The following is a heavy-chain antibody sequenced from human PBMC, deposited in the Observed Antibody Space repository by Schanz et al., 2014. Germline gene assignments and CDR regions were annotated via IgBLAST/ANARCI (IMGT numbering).Heavy chain of an antibody. CDR3: ARGRGGNTGYEAADY. V-gene: IGHV7-4-1*02. D-gene: IGHD5-12*01. J-gene: IGHJ4*02. CDR1: GYTFTTYA. CDR2: INSNTGNP. Sequence: QVQLVQSGSELKEPGASVNISCKASGYTFTTYALNWVRQAPGQGLEWMGWINSNTGNPTYAPAFTGRFVFSLDTSVSTAYLQIIGLQAEDSAVFYCARGRGGNTGYEAADYWGQGTRVTVSS.